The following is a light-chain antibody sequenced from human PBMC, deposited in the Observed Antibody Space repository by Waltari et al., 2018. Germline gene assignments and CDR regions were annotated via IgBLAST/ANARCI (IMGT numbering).Light chain of an antibody. V-gene: IGKV1-16*01. CDR1: HAVSNS. J-gene: IGKJ1*01. CDR2: AVS. CDR3: QHYNFFPWA. Sequence: DIEMTHSPSSLSASVGDRVTISCRATHAVSNSLAWFQQRTGKAPKSLIYAVSTLQRGVPSRFSGSGSGTIFTLTINGLQPEDVATYYCQHYNFFPWAFGQGTKVEI.